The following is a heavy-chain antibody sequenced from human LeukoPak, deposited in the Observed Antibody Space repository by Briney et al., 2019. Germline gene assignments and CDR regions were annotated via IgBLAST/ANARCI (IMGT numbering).Heavy chain of an antibody. CDR2: MYHSGST. Sequence: SSETLSLTCTVSGGSISSYFWSWIRQSPGKGLEWIGLMYHSGSTNYNPSLKSRVIMSQDTSTNQFSLQVNSVTAADSAVYYCARSFRGYSQGYYYYAMDVWGQETTVTVFS. CDR1: GGSISSYF. D-gene: IGHD5-18*01. V-gene: IGHV4-59*01. J-gene: IGHJ6*02. CDR3: ARSFRGYSQGYYYYAMDV.